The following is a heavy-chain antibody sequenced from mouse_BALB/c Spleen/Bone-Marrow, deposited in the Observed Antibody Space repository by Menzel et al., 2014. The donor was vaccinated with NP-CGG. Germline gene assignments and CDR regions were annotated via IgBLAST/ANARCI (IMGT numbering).Heavy chain of an antibody. CDR2: IDPSDSET. D-gene: IGHD2-1*01. V-gene: IGHV1S74*01. Sequence: VQLQQSGPQLVRPGASVKISCKASGYSFTSYWMHWVKQRPGQGLEWIGMIDPSDSETRLNQKFKDKATLTVDKSSSTAYMQLSSXXXEDSAVYYXXSPSDGNPFAYWGQGTLVTVSA. CDR1: GYSFTSYW. CDR3: XSPSDGNPFAY. J-gene: IGHJ3*01.